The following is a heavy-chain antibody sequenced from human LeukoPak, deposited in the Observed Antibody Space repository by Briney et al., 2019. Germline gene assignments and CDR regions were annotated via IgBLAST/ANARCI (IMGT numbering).Heavy chain of an antibody. J-gene: IGHJ4*02. Sequence: SETLSLTCTVSSGSISGYYWSWMRQPAGKGVERSGRIYTGGATNYTPSLKSRVTMSIDTSNNQFSLKLSSVTAADTAVYYCARDQYFDFWSSTATPYYFDYWGQGTLVTVSS. V-gene: IGHV4-4*07. CDR2: IYTGGAT. D-gene: IGHD3-3*01. CDR3: ARDQYFDFWSSTATPYYFDY. CDR1: SGSISGYY.